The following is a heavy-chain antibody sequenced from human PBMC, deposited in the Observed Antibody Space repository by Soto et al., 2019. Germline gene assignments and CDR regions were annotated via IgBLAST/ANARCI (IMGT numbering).Heavy chain of an antibody. CDR1: GFTFSSYA. V-gene: IGHV3-30-3*01. CDR3: AREGRFLEWLFFDY. D-gene: IGHD3-3*01. J-gene: IGHJ4*02. Sequence: QVQLVESGGGVVQPGRSLRLSCAASGFTFSSYAMHWVRQAPGKGLEWVAVISYDGSNKYYADSVKGRFTISRDNSKNTLYLQMNSLRAEDTAVYYCAREGRFLEWLFFDYWGQGTLVTVSS. CDR2: ISYDGSNK.